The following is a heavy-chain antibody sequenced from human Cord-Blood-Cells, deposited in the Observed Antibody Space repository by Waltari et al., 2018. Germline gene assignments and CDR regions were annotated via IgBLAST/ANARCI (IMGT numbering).Heavy chain of an antibody. J-gene: IGHJ3*02. CDR2: INHSGST. CDR3: SRESGSYYFAFDI. Sequence: QVQLQQWGAGLLKPSETLSLTCAVYGGYFSGYYWSWIRQPPGKGLGWIGEINHSGSTNYNPSLKRRVTLSVDPSKSQFSLKLSSVTAADTAVYYWSRESGSYYFAFDIWGQGTMVTVSS. D-gene: IGHD1-26*01. CDR1: GGYFSGYY. V-gene: IGHV4-34*01.